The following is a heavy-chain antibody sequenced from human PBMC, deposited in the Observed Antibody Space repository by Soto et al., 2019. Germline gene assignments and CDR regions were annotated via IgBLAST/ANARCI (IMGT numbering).Heavy chain of an antibody. CDR1: GFTFSSYS. CDR3: ARAPYYYDSSRYYYV. V-gene: IGHV3-21*01. CDR2: ISSSSSYI. Sequence: EVPLVESGGGLVKPGGSLRLSCAASGFTFSSYSMNWVRQAPGKGLEWVSSISSSSSYIYYADSLKGRFTISRDNTKNSLYLQMNSLRAEDTAVYYCARAPYYYDSSRYYYVWGQGTLVTVSS. D-gene: IGHD3-22*01. J-gene: IGHJ4*02.